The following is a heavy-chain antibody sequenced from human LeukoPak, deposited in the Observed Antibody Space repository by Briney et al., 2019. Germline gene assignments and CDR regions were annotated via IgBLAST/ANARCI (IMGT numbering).Heavy chain of an antibody. CDR1: GYTFTSYG. V-gene: IGHV1-8*01. Sequence: ASVKVSCKASGYTFTSYGINWVRQATGQGLEWMGWMNPNSGNTGYAQKFQGRVTMTRNTSISTDNMDLSSLRAEDTAVYYCARGGYSSSYRRNWFDPWGQGTLVTVSS. D-gene: IGHD6-13*01. CDR2: MNPNSGNT. CDR3: ARGGYSSSYRRNWFDP. J-gene: IGHJ5*02.